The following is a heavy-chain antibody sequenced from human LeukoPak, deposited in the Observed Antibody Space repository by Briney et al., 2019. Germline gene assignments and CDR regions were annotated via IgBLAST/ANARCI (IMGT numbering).Heavy chain of an antibody. CDR3: AKPGYSSARYYYYMDV. CDR2: ISSSSSYI. J-gene: IGHJ6*03. Sequence: GGSLRLSCAASGFTFSSYSMNWVRQAPGKGLEWVSSISSSSSYIYYADSVKGRFTISRDNAKNSLYLQMNSLRAEDTAVYYCAKPGYSSARYYYYMDVWGKGTTVTVSS. V-gene: IGHV3-21*01. D-gene: IGHD6-25*01. CDR1: GFTFSSYS.